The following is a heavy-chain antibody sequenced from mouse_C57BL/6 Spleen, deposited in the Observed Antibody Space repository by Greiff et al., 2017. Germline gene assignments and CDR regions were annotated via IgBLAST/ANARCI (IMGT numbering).Heavy chain of an antibody. V-gene: IGHV1-53*01. Sequence: VQLQQPGTELVKPGASVKLSCKASGYTFTSYWMHWVKQRPGQGLEWIGNINPSNGGTNYNEKFKSKATLTVDKSSSTAYMRLSSLSSEDSAVXYCANMYYYGSSHFDYWGQGTTLTVSS. CDR2: INPSNGGT. D-gene: IGHD1-1*01. CDR1: GYTFTSYW. CDR3: ANMYYYGSSHFDY. J-gene: IGHJ2*01.